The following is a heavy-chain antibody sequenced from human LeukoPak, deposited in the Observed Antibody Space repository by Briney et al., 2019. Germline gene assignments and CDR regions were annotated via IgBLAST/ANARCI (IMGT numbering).Heavy chain of an antibody. CDR2: VKTKTDGGTT. Sequence: GGSLRLSCAASGFTFSNACMSWVRQAPGKGLEWVGHVKTKTDGGTTDYAAPVKGRFIISRDDSKNTLYLQMNSLKTEDTAVYYCTTGTWIQLWLADYWGQGTLVTVSS. D-gene: IGHD5-18*01. CDR1: GFTFSNAC. CDR3: TTGTWIQLWLADY. J-gene: IGHJ4*02. V-gene: IGHV3-15*01.